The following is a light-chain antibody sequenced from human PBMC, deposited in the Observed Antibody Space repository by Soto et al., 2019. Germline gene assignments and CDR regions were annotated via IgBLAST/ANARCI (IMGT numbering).Light chain of an antibody. CDR2: EVS. V-gene: IGLV2-14*01. CDR1: SGDVGGYYY. Sequence: QSALTQPASVSGSPGQSITISCTGTSGDVGGYYYVSWYQQLPGKAPKLMISEVSNLPSGVSNRFSGSKSGNTASLTISGLQAEDEADYYCSSYTAGGTIFGTGTKVTVL. CDR3: SSYTAGGTI. J-gene: IGLJ1*01.